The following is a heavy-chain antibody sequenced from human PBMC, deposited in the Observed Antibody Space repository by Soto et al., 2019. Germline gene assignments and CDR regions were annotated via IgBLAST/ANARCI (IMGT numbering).Heavy chain of an antibody. D-gene: IGHD2-15*01. CDR1: GGAFSSYA. CDR3: ARREYCSGGSCYSGYYYYGMDV. Sequence: SVKVSCKASGGAFSSYAISWVRQAPGQGLEWMGGIIPIFGTANYAQKFQGRVTITADESTSTAYMELSSLRSEDTAVYYCARREYCSGGSCYSGYYYYGMDVWGQGTTVTVSS. J-gene: IGHJ6*02. CDR2: IIPIFGTA. V-gene: IGHV1-69*13.